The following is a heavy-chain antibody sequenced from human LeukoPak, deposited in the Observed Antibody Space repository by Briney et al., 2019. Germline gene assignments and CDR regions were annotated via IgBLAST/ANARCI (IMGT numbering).Heavy chain of an antibody. V-gene: IGHV3-74*01. CDR2: INTDGSNT. CDR3: ARSRNGHFDY. J-gene: IGHJ4*02. CDR1: GFTFSSYW. Sequence: GGSLRLSCAASGFTFSSYWMSWVRQAPGKGLVWVSRINTDGSNTNYADSVEGRFTISRDNAKNTLYLQMNSLRAEDTAVYYCARSRNGHFDYWGQGTLVTVSS. D-gene: IGHD1-1*01.